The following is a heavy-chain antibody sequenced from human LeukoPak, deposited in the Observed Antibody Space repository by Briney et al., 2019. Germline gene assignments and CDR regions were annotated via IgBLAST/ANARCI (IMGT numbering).Heavy chain of an antibody. CDR3: ARHGSSSWYDY. CDR1: GGSFSGYY. V-gene: IGHV4-34*01. CDR2: INHSGST. D-gene: IGHD6-13*01. J-gene: IGHJ4*02. Sequence: SETLSLTCAVYGGSFSGYYWSWIRQPPGKGLEWIGEINHSGSTNYSPSLKSRVTISVDTSKNQFSLKLSSVTVADTAVYYCARHGSSSWYDYWGQGTLVTVSP.